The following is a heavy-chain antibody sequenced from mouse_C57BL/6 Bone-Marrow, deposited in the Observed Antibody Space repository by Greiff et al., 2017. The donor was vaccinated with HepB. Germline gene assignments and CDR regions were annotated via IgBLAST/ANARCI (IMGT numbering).Heavy chain of an antibody. V-gene: IGHV5-9-1*02. D-gene: IGHD2-2*01. CDR1: GFTFSSYA. CDR3: TRDTVTTDYWYFDV. Sequence: VQLKESGEGLVKPGGSLKLSCAASGFTFSSYAMSWVRQTPEKRLEWVAYISSGGDYIYYADTVKGRFTISRDNARNTLYLQMSSLKSEDTAMYYCTRDTVTTDYWYFDVWGTGTTVTVSS. J-gene: IGHJ1*03. CDR2: ISSGGDYI.